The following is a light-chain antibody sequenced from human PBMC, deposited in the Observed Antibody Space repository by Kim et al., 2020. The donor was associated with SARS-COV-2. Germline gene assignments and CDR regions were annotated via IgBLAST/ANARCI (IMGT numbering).Light chain of an antibody. CDR1: KLGDKY. V-gene: IGLV3-1*01. J-gene: IGLJ2*01. CDR3: QAWDSSTVV. Sequence: SYELTQPPSVSVSPGQTASITCSVDKLGDKYACWYQQKPGQSPVLVIYQDSKRPSGIPERFSRSNSGNTANLTISGTQAMDEADYYCQAWDSSTVVFGGGNQVT. CDR2: QDS.